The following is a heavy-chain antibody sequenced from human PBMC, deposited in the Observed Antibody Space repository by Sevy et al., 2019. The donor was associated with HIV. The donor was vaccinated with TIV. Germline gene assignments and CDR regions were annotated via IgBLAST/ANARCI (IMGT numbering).Heavy chain of an antibody. CDR2: GDPEDGKT. Sequence: ASVKVSCKVSGYTLTQFSMHWVRQAPGKGLEWMTTVDPEYGDPEDGKTIYAQKFLGRVTMTEDTSTDTAYMELSSLRSDDTAVYYCATTKDYYDSSGYPFDYWAQGTLVTVSS. CDR3: ATTKDYYDSSGYPFDY. D-gene: IGHD3-22*01. CDR1: GYTLTQFS. J-gene: IGHJ4*02. V-gene: IGHV1-24*01.